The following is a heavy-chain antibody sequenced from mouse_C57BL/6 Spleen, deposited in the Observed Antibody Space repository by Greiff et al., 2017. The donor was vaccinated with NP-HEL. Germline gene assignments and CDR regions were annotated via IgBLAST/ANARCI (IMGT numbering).Heavy chain of an antibody. Sequence: EVHLVESGGGLVKPGGSLKLSCAASGFTFSDYGMHWVRQAPEKGLEWVAYISSGSSTIYYADTVKGRFTISRDNAKNTLFLQMTSLRSEDTAMYYCARDGNYVLFAYWGQGTLVTVSA. CDR1: GFTFSDYG. CDR3: ARDGNYVLFAY. V-gene: IGHV5-17*01. J-gene: IGHJ3*01. D-gene: IGHD2-1*01. CDR2: ISSGSSTI.